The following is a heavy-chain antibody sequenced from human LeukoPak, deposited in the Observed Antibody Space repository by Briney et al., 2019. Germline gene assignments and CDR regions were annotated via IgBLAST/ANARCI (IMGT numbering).Heavy chain of an antibody. CDR1: GDSISGSY. J-gene: IGHJ6*03. CDR2: IYYTGNT. D-gene: IGHD3-22*01. V-gene: IGHV4-59*01. Sequence: SETLSLTCTVSGDSISGSYWNWIRQPPGKGLEWIGFIYYTGNTNYNPSLKSRVTISVDTSKKQFSLKMTSVTAADTAVYYCTRAASSGPLFTYHMDVWGKGTTVTVSS. CDR3: TRAASSGPLFTYHMDV.